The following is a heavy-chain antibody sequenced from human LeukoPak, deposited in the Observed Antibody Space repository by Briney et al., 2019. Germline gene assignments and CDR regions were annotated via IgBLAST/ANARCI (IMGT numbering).Heavy chain of an antibody. CDR2: INHSGST. D-gene: IGHD3-22*01. CDR3: ASFYYDSSGTRRNY. Sequence: PSETLSLTCAVYGGSFSGYYWSWIRQPPGKGLEWIGEINHSGSTNYNPSLKSRVTISVDTSKNQFSLKLSSVTAADTAVYYCASFYYDSSGTRRNYWGQGTLVTVSS. CDR1: GGSFSGYY. J-gene: IGHJ4*02. V-gene: IGHV4-34*01.